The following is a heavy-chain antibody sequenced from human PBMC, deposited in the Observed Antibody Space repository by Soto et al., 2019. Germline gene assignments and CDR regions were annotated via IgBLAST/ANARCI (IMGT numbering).Heavy chain of an antibody. Sequence: QVPLVQSGAEVMKPGASVTVSCKTSGYTPTNYDIGWVRQAPGQGLEWMGWISAYNGNTNSAQKLQGRLTMTTDTSTRTAYMELRSLRSDDTAVYYCARALYRSGTYYAFDNWGQGTLVTGSS. V-gene: IGHV1-18*01. CDR3: ARALYRSGTYYAFDN. CDR2: ISAYNGNT. D-gene: IGHD1-26*01. J-gene: IGHJ4*02. CDR1: GYTPTNYD.